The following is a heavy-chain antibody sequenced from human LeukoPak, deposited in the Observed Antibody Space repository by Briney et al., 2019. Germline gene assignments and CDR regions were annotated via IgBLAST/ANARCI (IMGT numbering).Heavy chain of an antibody. Sequence: SEILSLTCTVSGGSISSSYWSWIRQPPGKGLEWIGYMYNSGGTNYNPSLKSRVTISVDRSKNQFSLKLSSVTAADTAVYYCARDHDYSNYGLDYWGQGTLVTVSS. J-gene: IGHJ4*02. V-gene: IGHV4-59*12. D-gene: IGHD4-11*01. CDR1: GGSISSSY. CDR3: ARDHDYSNYGLDY. CDR2: MYNSGGT.